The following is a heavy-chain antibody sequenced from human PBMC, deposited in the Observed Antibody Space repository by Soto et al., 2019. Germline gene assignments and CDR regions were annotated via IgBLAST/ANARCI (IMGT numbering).Heavy chain of an antibody. Sequence: QVQLVESGGGVVQPGRSLRLSCAASGFSISSYAMYWVRQAPGKGLEWVAVISGDGNNKYYPDSVKERFTVSRGDNSKNSLQLEMHSLRAEGTAVYYRARERSIAVNGIFDYWGQGTLVTVSS. V-gene: IGHV3-30-3*01. D-gene: IGHD6-19*01. CDR2: ISGDGNNK. CDR1: GFSISSYA. CDR3: ARERSIAVNGIFDY. J-gene: IGHJ4*02.